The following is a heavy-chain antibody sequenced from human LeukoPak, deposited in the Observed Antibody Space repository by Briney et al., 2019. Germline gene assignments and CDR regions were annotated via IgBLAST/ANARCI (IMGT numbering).Heavy chain of an antibody. J-gene: IGHJ4*02. CDR2: IYHSGST. Sequence: PSETLSLTCAVSGYSISSGYYWGWIRQPPGKGLEWIGSIYHSGSTYYNPSLKSRVTISVDTSENQFSLKLSSVTAADTAVYYCARINRQQLVLDYWGQGTLVTVSS. V-gene: IGHV4-38-2*01. CDR3: ARINRQQLVLDY. CDR1: GYSISSGYY. D-gene: IGHD6-13*01.